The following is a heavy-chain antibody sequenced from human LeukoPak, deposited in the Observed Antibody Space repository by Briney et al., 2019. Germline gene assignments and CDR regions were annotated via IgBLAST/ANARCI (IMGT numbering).Heavy chain of an antibody. J-gene: IGHJ4*02. D-gene: IGHD5-24*01. V-gene: IGHV4-61*02. CDR2: IYTSGST. Sequence: PSETLSLTCTVSGGSISSGSYYWSWIRQPAGKGLEWIGRIYTSGSTNYNPSLKSRVTISVDTSKNQFSLKLSSVTAADTAVYYCARGWGATIFYWGQGTLVTVSS. CDR3: ARGWGATIFY. CDR1: GGSISSGSYY.